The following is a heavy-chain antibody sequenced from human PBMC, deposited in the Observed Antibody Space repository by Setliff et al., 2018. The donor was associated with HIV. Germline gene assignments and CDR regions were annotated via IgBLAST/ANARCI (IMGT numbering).Heavy chain of an antibody. V-gene: IGHV7-4-1*02. D-gene: IGHD6-13*01. CDR1: GYTFTSYA. CDR3: ARSLTRIAAAGGGY. J-gene: IGHJ4*02. CDR2: INTNTGNP. Sequence: ASVKVSCKASGYTFTSYAMNWVRQVPGQGLEWMGWINTNTGNPTYAQGFTGRFVFSLDTSVSTAYLQISSLKAEDTAVYYCARSLTRIAAAGGGYWGQGTLVTVSS.